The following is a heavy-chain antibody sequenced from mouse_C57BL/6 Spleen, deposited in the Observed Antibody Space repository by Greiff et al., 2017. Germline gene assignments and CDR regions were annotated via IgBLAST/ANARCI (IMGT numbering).Heavy chain of an antibody. Sequence: SGPELVKPGASVKISCKASGYAFSSSWMNWVKQRPGKGLEWIGRIYPGDGDTNYNGKFKGKATLTADKSSSTAYMQLSSLTSEDSAVYFCARRDYGSSGGFAYWGQGTLVTVSA. CDR3: ARRDYGSSGGFAY. CDR2: IYPGDGDT. J-gene: IGHJ3*01. V-gene: IGHV1-82*01. CDR1: GYAFSSSW. D-gene: IGHD1-1*01.